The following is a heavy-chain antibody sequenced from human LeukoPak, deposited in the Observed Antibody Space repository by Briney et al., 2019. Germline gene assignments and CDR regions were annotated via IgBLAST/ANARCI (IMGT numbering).Heavy chain of an antibody. CDR1: GYTFTDYY. J-gene: IGHJ6*03. CDR2: INPNSGDT. D-gene: IGHD4-17*01. V-gene: IGHV1-2*02. CDR3: AADSSNRVPNDYGDYLRLRSYYYYYMDV. Sequence: ASVKVSCKASGYTFTDYYVYWVRQAPGQGLEWMGWINPNSGDTNYAQKFQGRVTMTRDTSISTAYMDLSSLRSDDTAMYYCAADSSNRVPNDYGDYLRLRSYYYYYMDVWGKGTTVTVSS.